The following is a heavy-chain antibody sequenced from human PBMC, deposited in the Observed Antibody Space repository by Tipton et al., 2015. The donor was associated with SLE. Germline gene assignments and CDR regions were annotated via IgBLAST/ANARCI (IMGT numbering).Heavy chain of an antibody. Sequence: TLSLTCTVSGGSISSYYWSWIRQPPGKGLEWIGYIYYSGSTNYNPSLKSRVTISVDTSKNQFSLKLSSVTAADTAVYYCARSFEMGSIHTWGQGTLVTVSS. CDR1: GGSISSYY. V-gene: IGHV4-59*01. CDR3: ARSFEMGSIHT. CDR2: IYYSGST. J-gene: IGHJ5*02. D-gene: IGHD5-24*01.